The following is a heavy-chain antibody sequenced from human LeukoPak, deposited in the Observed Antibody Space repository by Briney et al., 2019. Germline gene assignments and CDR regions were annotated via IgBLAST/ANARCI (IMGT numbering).Heavy chain of an antibody. J-gene: IGHJ4*02. CDR2: ITSSGSYR. CDR3: ARHRTASDY. V-gene: IGHV3-21*01. CDR1: GFTFSDYT. Sequence: GGSLRLSCAASGFTFSDYTMNWVRQAPGKGLEWVSSITSSGSYRYYADSLKGRFTISRDNAKNSLCLQMTSLRAEDTAVYYCARHRTASDYWGQGTLVTVSS. D-gene: IGHD3-16*02.